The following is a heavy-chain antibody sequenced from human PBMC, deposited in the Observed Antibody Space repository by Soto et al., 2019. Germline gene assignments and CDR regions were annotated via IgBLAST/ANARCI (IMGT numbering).Heavy chain of an antibody. V-gene: IGHV3-23*01. D-gene: IGHD3-16*01. Sequence: EVQLLESGGGLVQPGGSLRLSCVGSGFTFISYAMNWVRQAPGKGLEWVSGISGGGDRTFDADSVKGRFTISRDNSKNTVNLQMNSRRADDTAVYYCARKVLGSTSRPDYWYFDLWGRGTLVTVSS. CDR2: ISGGGDRT. CDR1: GFTFISYA. J-gene: IGHJ2*01. CDR3: ARKVLGSTSRPDYWYFDL.